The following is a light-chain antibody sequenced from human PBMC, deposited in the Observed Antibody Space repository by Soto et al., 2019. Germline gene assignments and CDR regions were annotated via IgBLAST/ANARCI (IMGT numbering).Light chain of an antibody. CDR3: QSYDSSLRGYV. V-gene: IGLV1-40*01. J-gene: IGLJ1*01. CDR2: GDN. CDR1: SSNIGAGYD. Sequence: QSVLTQPPSVSGAPGQRVTISCTGASSNIGAGYDVHWYQHLPGMAPKLLIYGDNSRPSGVPDRFSASKSGTSASLAITGLQAEDEADYYCQSYDSSLRGYVFGTGTKVTVL.